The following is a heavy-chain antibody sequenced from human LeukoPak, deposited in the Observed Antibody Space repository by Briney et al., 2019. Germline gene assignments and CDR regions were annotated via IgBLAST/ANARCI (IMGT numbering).Heavy chain of an antibody. V-gene: IGHV3-66*01. Sequence: GGSLRLSCAVSGVTVSSNHMSWVRQAPGKGLEWVSAIHSGGGTYYADSVKGRFTLSRDISKNTLYLQMNSLRAEDTAVYFCMRDASWGQGTLVTVSS. J-gene: IGHJ4*02. CDR3: MRDAS. CDR2: IHSGGGT. CDR1: GVTVSSNH.